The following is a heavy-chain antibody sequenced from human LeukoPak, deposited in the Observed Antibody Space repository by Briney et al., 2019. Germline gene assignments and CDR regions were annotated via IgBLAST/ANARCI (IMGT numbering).Heavy chain of an antibody. CDR3: ARDGHGGNSFDF. CDR1: GYTFTGYY. Sequence: VASVKVSCKASGYTFTGYYMHWVRQAPGQGVEWMGWINANSGGTDYAQKFQDRVTMTRDTSISTAYMELSRLTSDDTAVYYCARDGHGGNSFDFWGQGTLVTVSS. D-gene: IGHD4-23*01. V-gene: IGHV1-2*02. J-gene: IGHJ4*02. CDR2: INANSGGT.